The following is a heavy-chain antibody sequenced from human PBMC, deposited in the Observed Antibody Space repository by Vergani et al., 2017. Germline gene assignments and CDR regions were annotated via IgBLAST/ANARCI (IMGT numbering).Heavy chain of an antibody. D-gene: IGHD3-9*01. CDR1: GGSISSYY. J-gene: IGHJ6*02. CDR2: IYYSGST. Sequence: QVQLQESGPGLVKPSETLSLTCTVSGGSISSYYWSWIRQPPGKGLEWIGYIYYSGSTNYNPSLKSRVTISVDTSKNQFSLKLSSVTAADTAVYYCARDRYDILCYYYYGMDVWGQGTTVTVSS. V-gene: IGHV4-59*01. CDR3: ARDRYDILCYYYYGMDV.